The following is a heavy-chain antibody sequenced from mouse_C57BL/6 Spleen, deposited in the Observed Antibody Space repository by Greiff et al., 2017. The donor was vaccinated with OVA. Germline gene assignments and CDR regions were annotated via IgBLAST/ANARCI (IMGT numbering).Heavy chain of an antibody. V-gene: IGHV5-16*01. J-gene: IGHJ4*01. Sequence: EVKLVESEGGLVQPGSSMKLSCTASGFTFSDYYMAWVRQVPEKGLEWVANINYDGSSTYYLDSLKSRFIISRDNAKNILYLQMSSLKSEDTATYYCAREHYGSSCGAMDYWGQGTSVTVSS. D-gene: IGHD1-1*01. CDR3: AREHYGSSCGAMDY. CDR1: GFTFSDYY. CDR2: INYDGSST.